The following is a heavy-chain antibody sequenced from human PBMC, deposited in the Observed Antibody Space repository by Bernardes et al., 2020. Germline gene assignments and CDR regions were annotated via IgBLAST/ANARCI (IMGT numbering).Heavy chain of an antibody. CDR3: ARDPQGGYDILTSSIKYYYYGMDV. CDR2: ISSSSSTI. D-gene: IGHD3-9*01. J-gene: IGHJ6*02. Sequence: GGSLRLSCAASGFTFSSYSMNWVRQAPGKGLEWVSYISSSSSTIYYADSVKGRFTISRDNAKNSLYLQMNSLRDEDTAVYYCARDPQGGYDILTSSIKYYYYGMDVWGQGTTVTVSS. V-gene: IGHV3-48*02. CDR1: GFTFSSYS.